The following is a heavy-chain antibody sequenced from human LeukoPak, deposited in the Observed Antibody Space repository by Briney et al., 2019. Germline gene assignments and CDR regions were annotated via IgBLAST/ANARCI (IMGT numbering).Heavy chain of an antibody. CDR3: ARKGVYYYDSSGYYYGDPDFDY. V-gene: IGHV1-24*01. D-gene: IGHD3-22*01. Sequence: ASVKVSCKVFGYTLTELSMHWVRQAPGKGLEWMGGFDPEDGETIYAQKFQGRVTMTEDTSTDTAYMELSSLRSEDTAVYYCARKGVYYYDSSGYYYGDPDFDYWGQGTLVTVSS. CDR1: GYTLTELS. J-gene: IGHJ4*02. CDR2: FDPEDGET.